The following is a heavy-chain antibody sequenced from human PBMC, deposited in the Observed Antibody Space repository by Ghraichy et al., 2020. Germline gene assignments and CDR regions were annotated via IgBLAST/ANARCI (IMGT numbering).Heavy chain of an antibody. CDR3: ARDWGPVGAKRFEY. J-gene: IGHJ4*02. Sequence: ASVKVSCKASGYTFTRFDITWVRQAPGQGLEWVGRITVYNGNTKYAQKFQDRVTLTTDTSTATAYMELRSLSSDDTAVYYCARDWGPVGAKRFEYWGQGTLVTVSS. D-gene: IGHD1-26*01. CDR2: ITVYNGNT. CDR1: GYTFTRFD. V-gene: IGHV1-18*01.